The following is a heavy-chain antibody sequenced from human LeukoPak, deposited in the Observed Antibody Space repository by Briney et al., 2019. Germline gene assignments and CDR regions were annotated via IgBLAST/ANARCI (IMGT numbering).Heavy chain of an antibody. V-gene: IGHV1-46*01. D-gene: IGHD1-26*01. J-gene: IGHJ4*02. CDR2: INPSGGST. Sequence: ASVRVSCKASGYTFTSYYMHWVRQAPGQWLEWMGIINPSGGSTSYAQKFQGRVTMTRDTSTSTVYMELSSLRSEDTAVYYCARDAEVGARHFDYWGQGTLVTVSS. CDR3: ARDAEVGARHFDY. CDR1: GYTFTSYY.